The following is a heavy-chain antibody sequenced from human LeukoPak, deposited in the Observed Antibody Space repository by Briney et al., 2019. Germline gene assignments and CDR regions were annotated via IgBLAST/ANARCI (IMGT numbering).Heavy chain of an antibody. V-gene: IGHV4-30-4*01. CDR1: GGSISSGDYY. D-gene: IGHD3-22*01. J-gene: IGHJ4*02. Sequence: PSETLSLTCTVSGGSISSGDYYWRWIRQPPGKGLEWMVYIYYSGSTYYNPSLKSRVTISVDTSKNQFSLKLSSVTAADTAVYYCARVASDSYDSSGYQPYFDSWGQGTLVTVSS. CDR2: IYYSGST. CDR3: ARVASDSYDSSGYQPYFDS.